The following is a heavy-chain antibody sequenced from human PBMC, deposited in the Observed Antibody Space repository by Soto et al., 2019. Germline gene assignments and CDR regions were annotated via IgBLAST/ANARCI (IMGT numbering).Heavy chain of an antibody. V-gene: IGHV1-2*02. Sequence: QVQLVQSGAEVQKPGASVRVSCKASGYTFTGYYLHWVRQAPGQGLEWMGWINPNRGDTSYAQKFQGRVAMTRNMSTSTVYLELSSLKSDDTAVFYCARDAHFWGQGSLVTVSS. CDR1: GYTFTGYY. J-gene: IGHJ4*02. D-gene: IGHD3-3*02. CDR3: ARDAHF. CDR2: INPNRGDT.